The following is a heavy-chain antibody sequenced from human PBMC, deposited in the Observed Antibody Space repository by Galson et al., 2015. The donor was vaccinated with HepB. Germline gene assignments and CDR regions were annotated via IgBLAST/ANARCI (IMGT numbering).Heavy chain of an antibody. CDR1: GGSFSGYY. J-gene: IGHJ5*02. CDR3: ARRPNWSGYYLFWFDP. CDR2: INHSGST. V-gene: IGHV4-34*01. Sequence: SETLSLTCAVYGGSFSGYYWSWIRQPPGKGLEWIGEINHSGSTNYNPSLKSRVTISVDTSKNQFSLKLSSVTAADTAVYYCARRPNWSGYYLFWFDPWGQGTLVTVSS. D-gene: IGHD3-3*01.